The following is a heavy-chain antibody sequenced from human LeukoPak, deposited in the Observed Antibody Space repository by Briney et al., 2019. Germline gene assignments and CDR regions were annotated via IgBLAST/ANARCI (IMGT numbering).Heavy chain of an antibody. CDR2: ISPNSGVT. Sequence: ASVKVSCKASGFTFTGYYMHWVRQAPGQGLEWMGWISPNSGVTNYAQMFQGRVTMTRDTSISTAYMEVSRLRSDDTAVYYCARYDPEAGDAFDIWGQGTMVTVSS. J-gene: IGHJ3*02. CDR3: ARYDPEAGDAFDI. D-gene: IGHD3-3*01. V-gene: IGHV1-2*02. CDR1: GFTFTGYY.